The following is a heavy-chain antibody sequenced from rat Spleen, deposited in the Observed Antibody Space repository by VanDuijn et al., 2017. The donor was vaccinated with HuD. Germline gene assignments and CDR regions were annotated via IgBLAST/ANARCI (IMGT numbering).Heavy chain of an antibody. CDR1: GFSLSSYG. V-gene: IGHV2-13*01. CDR3: ARGTTTFAY. D-gene: IGHD1-5*01. J-gene: IGHJ3*01. Sequence: QVQLKESGPGLVKPSETLSLTCTVSGFSLSSYGVIWVRQPPGKGLEWMGVIWGDGSTAYNSALKSRLSISRDTSKSQVFLKMSSLKTEDTATYYCARGTTTFAYWGQGTLVTVSS. CDR2: IWGDGST.